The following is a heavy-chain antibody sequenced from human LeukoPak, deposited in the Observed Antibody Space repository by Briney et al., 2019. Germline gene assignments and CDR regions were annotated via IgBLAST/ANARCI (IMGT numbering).Heavy chain of an antibody. CDR3: AKVVGDPPGAFDI. D-gene: IGHD1-26*01. CDR2: ISWTSGSI. J-gene: IGHJ3*02. V-gene: IGHV3-9*01. CDR1: GFTFDDYA. Sequence: PGGSLRLSCAASGFTFDDYAMHWVRQAPGKGLEWVSGISWTSGSIGYADSVKGRFTISRDNAKNSLYLQMNSLRAEDTALYYCAKVVGDPPGAFDIWGQGTMVTVSS.